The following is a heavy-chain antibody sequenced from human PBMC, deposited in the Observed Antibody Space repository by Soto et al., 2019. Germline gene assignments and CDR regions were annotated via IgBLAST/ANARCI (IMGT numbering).Heavy chain of an antibody. CDR2: INVGNGGT. Sequence: QVQLVQSGAEVKKPGASVKVSCKASGITFSSYAIHWVRQAPGQRLEWMGWINVGNGGTRSSQIFRGRVTLTRNTTTSTAYLDMSILRSEDTAIYYCARAISGYVTWGQGTLVTVSS. D-gene: IGHD5-12*01. J-gene: IGHJ5*02. CDR3: ARAISGYVT. CDR1: GITFSSYA. V-gene: IGHV1-3*01.